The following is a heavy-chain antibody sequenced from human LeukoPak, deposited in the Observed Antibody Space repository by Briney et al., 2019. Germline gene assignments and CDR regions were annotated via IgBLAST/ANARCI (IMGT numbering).Heavy chain of an antibody. CDR1: GYTFTSYY. Sequence: EASVKVSCKASGYTFTSYYMHWVRQAPGQGLEWMGIINPSGGSTSYAQKFQGRVTMTRDMSTSTVYMELSSLRSEDTAVYYCARARGVVVAATDYFDYWGQGTLVTVSS. J-gene: IGHJ4*02. V-gene: IGHV1-46*01. CDR3: ARARGVVVAATDYFDY. CDR2: INPSGGST. D-gene: IGHD2-15*01.